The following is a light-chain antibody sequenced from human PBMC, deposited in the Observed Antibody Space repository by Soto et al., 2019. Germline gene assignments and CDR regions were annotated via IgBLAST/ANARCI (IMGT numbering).Light chain of an antibody. CDR3: QPYYKTPT. CDR1: XSVLFTSNNKNF. Sequence: DIGITQSPDSLXVXXGXXXXXXXXAXXSVLFTSNNKNFLAWYQHKAGQPPKLIVNWASSREVGVPDRFSGSGSGTHFTLTISSRQAADVAMYYCQPYYKTPTFGRGTKVDI. V-gene: IGKV4-1*01. CDR2: WAS. J-gene: IGKJ1*01.